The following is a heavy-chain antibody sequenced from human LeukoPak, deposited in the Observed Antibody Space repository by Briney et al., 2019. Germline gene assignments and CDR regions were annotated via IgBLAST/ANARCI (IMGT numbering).Heavy chain of an antibody. V-gene: IGHV3-7*01. CDR2: IKQDGSEK. D-gene: IGHD1-26*01. J-gene: IGHJ3*02. CDR3: ARGYSGSYYTVDDAFDI. CDR1: EFTFSDYW. Sequence: GGSLRLSCAASEFTFSDYWMSWVRQAPGKGLEWVANIKQDGSEKNYVDSVKGRFTISRDNAKNSLYLQMNSLRAEDTAVYYCARGYSGSYYTVDDAFDIWGQGTMVTVSS.